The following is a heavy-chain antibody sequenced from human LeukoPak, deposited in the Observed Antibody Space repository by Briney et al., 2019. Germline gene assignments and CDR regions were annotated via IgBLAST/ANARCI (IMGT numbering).Heavy chain of an antibody. CDR1: GFTFDDYA. CDR2: ISWNSGSI. CDR3: AKSRGDILTGPDY. V-gene: IGHV3-9*01. Sequence: HSGRSLRLSCAASGFTFDDYAMHWVRQAPGKGLEWVPGISWNSGSIGYADSVKGRFTISRDNAKNSLYLQMNSLRAEDTALYYCAKSRGDILTGPDYWGQGTLVTVSS. J-gene: IGHJ4*02. D-gene: IGHD3-9*01.